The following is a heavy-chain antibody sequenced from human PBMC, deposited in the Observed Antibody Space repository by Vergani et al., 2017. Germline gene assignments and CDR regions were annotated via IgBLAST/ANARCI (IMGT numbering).Heavy chain of an antibody. V-gene: IGHV4-59*13. Sequence: QVQLQESGPGLVKPSETLSLICIVSGSSISSYYWSWMRQPPGKGLDWIGYIYYTGSTNYNPSLKGRVTISIDTANNQFSLKLSSVTAADTAVYYCAGEVGSYYGSDWGQGTLVTVSS. D-gene: IGHD3-10*01. CDR3: AGEVGSYYGSD. CDR2: IYYTGST. J-gene: IGHJ4*02. CDR1: GSSISSYY.